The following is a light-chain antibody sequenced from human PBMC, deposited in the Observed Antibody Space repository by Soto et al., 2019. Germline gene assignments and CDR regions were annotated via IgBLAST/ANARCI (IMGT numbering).Light chain of an antibody. CDR3: CSYTSSSTYV. J-gene: IGLJ1*01. CDR1: SSDVGGYNY. V-gene: IGLV2-14*01. Sequence: QTALTQPASVFGSPGQSIAISCTGTSSDVGGYNYVSWYQQHPGKAPKLMVYDVSNRPSGVSNRFSGSKSGNTASLTISGLQAEDEADYYCCSYTSSSTYVFGTGTQLTVL. CDR2: DVS.